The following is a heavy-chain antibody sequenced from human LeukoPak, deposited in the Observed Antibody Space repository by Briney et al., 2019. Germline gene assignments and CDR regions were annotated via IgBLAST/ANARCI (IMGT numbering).Heavy chain of an antibody. D-gene: IGHD2-2*01. V-gene: IGHV1-69*06. Sequence: SVKVSCKASGGTFSSYAISWVRQAPGQGLEWMGGIIPIFGTANYAQKFQGRVTITADKSTSTAYMELSSLRSEDTAAYYCARERKARYCSSTSCYGHYYGMDVWGKGTTVTVSS. CDR1: GGTFSSYA. CDR3: ARERKARYCSSTSCYGHYYGMDV. CDR2: IIPIFGTA. J-gene: IGHJ6*04.